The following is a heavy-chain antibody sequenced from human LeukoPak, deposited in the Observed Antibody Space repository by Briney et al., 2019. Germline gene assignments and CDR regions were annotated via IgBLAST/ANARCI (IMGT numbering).Heavy chain of an antibody. Sequence: SETLSLTCAVYGGSFSAYYWSWIRQPPGKGLEWIGEINHSGSTNYNPSLKSRVTISVDTSKNQFSLKLSSVTAADTAVYYCANGSGSFYAFDIWGQGTMVTVSS. D-gene: IGHD3-10*01. CDR1: GGSFSAYY. CDR2: INHSGST. J-gene: IGHJ3*02. V-gene: IGHV4-34*01. CDR3: ANGSGSFYAFDI.